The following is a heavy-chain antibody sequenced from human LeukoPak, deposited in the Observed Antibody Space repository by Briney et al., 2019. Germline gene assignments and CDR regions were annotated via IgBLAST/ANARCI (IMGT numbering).Heavy chain of an antibody. CDR3: ARDRPSSLWFDAFDI. CDR2: IPHDDSNN. Sequence: GGSLRLSCAGSGITFSGYTMHWVRQAPGKGLEWVAFIPHDDSNNYYADSVKGRFSISRDASRNTLYLQMNSLRVEDTAVYYCARDRPSSLWFDAFDIWGQGTVVTVSS. J-gene: IGHJ3*02. D-gene: IGHD2-21*01. V-gene: IGHV3-30-3*01. CDR1: GITFSGYT.